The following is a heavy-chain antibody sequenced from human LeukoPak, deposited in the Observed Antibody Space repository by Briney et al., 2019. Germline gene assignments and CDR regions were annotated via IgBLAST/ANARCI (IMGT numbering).Heavy chain of an antibody. CDR2: ISAYNGNT. D-gene: IGHD3-22*01. J-gene: IGHJ4*02. V-gene: IGHV1-18*01. Sequence: ASVKVSCKASGYTFTSYGISWVRQAPGQGLEWMGWISAYNGNTNCAQKLQGRVTMTTDTSTSTAYMELRSLRSDDTAVYYCARDLYYYDSSGYYLFGYWGQGTLVTVSS. CDR1: GYTFTSYG. CDR3: ARDLYYYDSSGYYLFGY.